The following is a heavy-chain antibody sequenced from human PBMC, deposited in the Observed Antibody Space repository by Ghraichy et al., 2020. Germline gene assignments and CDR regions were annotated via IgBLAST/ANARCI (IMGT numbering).Heavy chain of an antibody. CDR1: GYTFTSYA. J-gene: IGHJ4*02. CDR2: INAGNGNT. CDR3: ARGVAANFVYFDY. D-gene: IGHD4/OR15-4a*01. V-gene: IGHV1-3*01. Sequence: ASVKVSCKASGYTFTSYAMHWVRQAPGQRLEWMGWINAGNGNTKYSQKFQGRVTITRDTSASTAYMELSSLRSEDTAVYYCARGVAANFVYFDYWGQGTLVTVSS.